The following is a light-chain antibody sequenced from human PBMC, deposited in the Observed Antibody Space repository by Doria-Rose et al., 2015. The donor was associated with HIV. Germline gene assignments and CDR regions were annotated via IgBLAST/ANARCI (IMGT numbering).Light chain of an antibody. CDR2: RND. V-gene: IGLV1-47*01. J-gene: IGLJ3*02. CDR3: AAWDDRLSGWV. Sequence: GMTPKLLFYRNDQRSSGVDNRFFASKSVTSASLAIFGLRSEDEADYYCAAWDDRLSGWVFGGGTKLTVL.